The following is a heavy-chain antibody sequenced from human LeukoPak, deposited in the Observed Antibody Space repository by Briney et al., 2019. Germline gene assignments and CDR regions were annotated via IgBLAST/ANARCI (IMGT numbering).Heavy chain of an antibody. CDR1: GYTFTSYY. D-gene: IGHD6-19*01. V-gene: IGHV1-46*01. Sequence: ASVKVSCKASGYTFTSYYMHRVRQAPGQGLEWMGIINPSGGSTSYAQKFRGRVTMTRDTSTSTVYMELSSLRSEDTAVYYCAKSSSGWVREIDYWGQGTLVTVSS. CDR2: INPSGGST. J-gene: IGHJ4*02. CDR3: AKSSSGWVREIDY.